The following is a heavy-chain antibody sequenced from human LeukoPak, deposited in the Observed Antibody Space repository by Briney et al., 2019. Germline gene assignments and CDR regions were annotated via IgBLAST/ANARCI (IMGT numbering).Heavy chain of an antibody. V-gene: IGHV3-23*01. Sequence: PGGSLRLSCAASGFTFSSYAMRWVRQPPGKGLEWVSGISGSGGSTDYADSVKGRFTISRDNSKNTLHLQMNSLRAEDTAVYYCAKIFGYIYGDLDNWGQGTLVTVSS. J-gene: IGHJ4*02. CDR3: AKIFGYIYGDLDN. D-gene: IGHD5-18*01. CDR2: ISGSGGST. CDR1: GFTFSSYA.